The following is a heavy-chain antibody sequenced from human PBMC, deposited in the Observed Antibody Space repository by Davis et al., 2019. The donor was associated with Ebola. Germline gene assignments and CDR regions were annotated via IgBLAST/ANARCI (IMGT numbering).Heavy chain of an antibody. V-gene: IGHV4-34*01. CDR1: GGSFSGYY. CDR2: INHSGST. Sequence: GSLRLSCAVYGGSFSGYYWSWIRQPPGKGLEWIGEINHSGSTNYNPSLKSRVTISVDTSKNQFSLKLSSVTAADTAVYYCARGDSSDGMDVWGKGTTVTVSS. D-gene: IGHD3-22*01. CDR3: ARGDSSDGMDV. J-gene: IGHJ6*04.